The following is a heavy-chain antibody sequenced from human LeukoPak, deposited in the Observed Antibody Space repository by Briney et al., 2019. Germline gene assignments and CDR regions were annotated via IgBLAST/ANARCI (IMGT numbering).Heavy chain of an antibody. V-gene: IGHV3-48*03. CDR1: GFNFSSYE. CDR2: ISSTGSTI. D-gene: IGHD6-13*01. J-gene: IGHJ3*02. Sequence: GGSLRLSCAASGFNFSSYEMNWVRQAPGKGLEWLSYISSTGSTIYYTDSVKGRFTVSRDNAKNSLFLQMNSLRAEDTAIYYCARAWGTSSSWVDVFDIWGQGTMVTVSS. CDR3: ARAWGTSSSWVDVFDI.